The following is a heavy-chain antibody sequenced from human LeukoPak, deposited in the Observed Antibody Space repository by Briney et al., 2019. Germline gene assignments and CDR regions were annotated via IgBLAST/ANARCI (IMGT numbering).Heavy chain of an antibody. V-gene: IGHV5-51*01. J-gene: IGHJ4*02. CDR3: ARLASLYYNILTTTVCDY. D-gene: IGHD3-9*01. CDR1: GYSFTTYW. Sequence: AESLKISCKGSGYSFTTYWIVWVRQMPGKGLEWIGIIYPGDSDTRYTPTLQGQVTTSHDKSIATAYVQWSSLKASDAAIYYCARLASLYYNILTTTVCDYWGQGTLVTVSS. CDR2: IYPGDSDT.